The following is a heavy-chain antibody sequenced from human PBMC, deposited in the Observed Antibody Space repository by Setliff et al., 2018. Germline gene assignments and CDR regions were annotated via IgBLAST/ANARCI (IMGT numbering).Heavy chain of an antibody. V-gene: IGHV3-11*04. Sequence: GGSLRLSCAASGFRFSDLYMSWVRQVPGKGLEWLSKISGDGNTVYYADSLKGRFTISRDNAKNSLYLQMNSLRAEDTAVYYCARFACSGGSCYLSSSDYWGQGTLVTVSS. CDR1: GFRFSDLY. CDR2: ISGDGNTV. J-gene: IGHJ4*02. D-gene: IGHD2-15*01. CDR3: ARFACSGGSCYLSSSDY.